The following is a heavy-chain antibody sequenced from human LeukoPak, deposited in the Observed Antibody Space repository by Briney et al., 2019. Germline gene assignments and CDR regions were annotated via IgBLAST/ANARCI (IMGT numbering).Heavy chain of an antibody. CDR1: GFTFSNYG. CDR2: ISPTSSNI. V-gene: IGHV3-48*02. J-gene: IGHJ4*02. Sequence: PGGSLRLSCAASGFTFSNYGMKWVRQAPGKGLECVSYISPTSSNIYYTDSVKGRFAISRDNAKNSLYLQMNSLRDEDTAVYYCARVRGSIVEKAYLDNWGQGTLVTVSS. CDR3: ARVRGSIVEKAYLDN. D-gene: IGHD3-10*01.